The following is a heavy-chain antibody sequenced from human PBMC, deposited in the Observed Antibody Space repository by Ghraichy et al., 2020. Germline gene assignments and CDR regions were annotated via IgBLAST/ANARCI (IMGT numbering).Heavy chain of an antibody. CDR2: IYYSGST. Sequence: SETLSLTCTVSGGSISSSSYYWGWIRQPPGKGLEWIGSIYYSGSTYYNPSLKSRVTISVDTSKNQFSLKLSSVTAADTAVYYCARHPGYLEQWLVYYFDFLGQGTLVTGSS. CDR3: ARHPGYLEQWLVYYFDF. V-gene: IGHV4-39*01. J-gene: IGHJ4*01. D-gene: IGHD6-19*01. CDR1: GGSISSSSYY.